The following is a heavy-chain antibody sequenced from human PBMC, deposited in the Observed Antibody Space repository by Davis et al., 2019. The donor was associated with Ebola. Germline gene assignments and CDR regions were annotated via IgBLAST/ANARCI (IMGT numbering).Heavy chain of an antibody. CDR1: GFTFGDYA. D-gene: IGHD2-15*01. CDR2: IRSKTYGGTR. V-gene: IGHV3-49*04. Sequence: GGSLRLSCSASGFTFGDYAMSWVRQAPGKGLEWVGFIRSKTYGGTREYAASLKGRFTISRDDSKNIAYLQMNSLKIEDTALYYCSRGGGRYCPGGSCYACDFWGQGTLVTVSS. J-gene: IGHJ4*02. CDR3: SRGGGRYCPGGSCYACDF.